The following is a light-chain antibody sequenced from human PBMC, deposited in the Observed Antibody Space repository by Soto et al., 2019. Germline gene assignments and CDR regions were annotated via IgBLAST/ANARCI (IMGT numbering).Light chain of an antibody. CDR3: SSYTSSSLYV. V-gene: IGLV2-14*01. CDR2: DVS. Sequence: QSALTQPASVSGSPGQSITISCTGTSSDVGGYNYVSWYQQHPGKAPKRMIYDVSNRPSGVSYRFSGSKSGNTASLTISGLQAEDEADYYCSSYTSSSLYVFGTGTKVTVL. J-gene: IGLJ1*01. CDR1: SSDVGGYNY.